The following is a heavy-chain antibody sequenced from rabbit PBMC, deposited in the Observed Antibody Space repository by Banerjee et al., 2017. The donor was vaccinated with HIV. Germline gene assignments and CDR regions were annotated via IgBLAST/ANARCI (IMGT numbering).Heavy chain of an antibody. D-gene: IGHD3-1*01. V-gene: IGHV1S40*01. CDR1: GFDLSNYYY. Sequence: QSLEESGGDLVKPGASLTLTCTASGFDLSNYYYMCWVRQAPGKGLEWIACIYTGNSGNTYYASWAKGRFTISKTSSTTVTLQMTSLTAADTATYFCARLWADTRGNLNLWGPGTLVTVS. CDR3: ARLWADTRGNLNL. J-gene: IGHJ4*01. CDR2: IYTGNSGNT.